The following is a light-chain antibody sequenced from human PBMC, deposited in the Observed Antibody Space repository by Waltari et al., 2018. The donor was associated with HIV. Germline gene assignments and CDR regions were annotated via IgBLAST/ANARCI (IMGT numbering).Light chain of an antibody. J-gene: IGLJ2*01. CDR3: GTWDSSLSAVV. Sequence: QSVLPQPPSVSAAPGQKVTISCSGSRPHIGNNYVSWYQQIPGTAPRLVIYDTNDRPSGIPDRFSGSMSGTSATLGITGPQTGDEADYYCGTWDSSLSAVVFGGGTKLTVL. CDR1: RPHIGNNY. V-gene: IGLV1-51*01. CDR2: DTN.